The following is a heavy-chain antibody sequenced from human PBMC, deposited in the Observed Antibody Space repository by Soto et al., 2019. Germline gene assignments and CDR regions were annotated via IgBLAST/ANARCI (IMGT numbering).Heavy chain of an antibody. V-gene: IGHV1-18*04. J-gene: IGHJ6*02. CDR2: ISTYNGNT. Sequence: QVQLVQSGAEVKKPGASLKVSCQASGYPFSDYGIAWVRQAPGQGLAWVGWISTYNGNTNYAQKFQGRVTMTTDTSANRAYMELRSLRSDDTAMYYCARYGYSSGWYLGTGMDVWGQGTPVTVSS. CDR1: GYPFSDYG. D-gene: IGHD6-19*01. CDR3: ARYGYSSGWYLGTGMDV.